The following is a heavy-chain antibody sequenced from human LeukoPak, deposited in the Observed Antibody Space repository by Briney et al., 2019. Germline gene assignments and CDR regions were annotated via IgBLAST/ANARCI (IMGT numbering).Heavy chain of an antibody. V-gene: IGHV3-48*03. J-gene: IGHJ4*02. D-gene: IGHD1-26*01. Sequence: PGGSLRLSCATSGFTFKSYVMNWFRQAPGKGLEWVSYISSSSATMYYANSVKGRFTISRDDAKNSLFLQMNSLRAEDTAIYYCPKYPSYSGYWGQGTLVTVSS. CDR1: GFTFKSYV. CDR3: PKYPSYSGY. CDR2: ISSSSATM.